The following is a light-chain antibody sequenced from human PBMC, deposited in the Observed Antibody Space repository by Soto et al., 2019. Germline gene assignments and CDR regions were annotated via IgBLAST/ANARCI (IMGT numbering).Light chain of an antibody. V-gene: IGLV2-11*01. CDR2: DVN. J-gene: IGLJ2*01. CDR3: CSYTSTYTI. Sequence: QSVLTQPRSVSGSPGQSVTISCTGTSIDAGGYNSVSWYQQHPGKAPKLIVFDVNKRPSGVPDRFSGSRSGNTASLTISGLQADDEADYYCCSYTSTYTIFGGGTKVTVL. CDR1: SIDAGGYNS.